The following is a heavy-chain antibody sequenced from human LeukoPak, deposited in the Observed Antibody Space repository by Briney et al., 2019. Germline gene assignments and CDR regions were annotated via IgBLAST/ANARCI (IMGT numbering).Heavy chain of an antibody. D-gene: IGHD3-22*01. J-gene: IGHJ4*02. Sequence: GASVKVSCKASGYTFSNYGISWVRQAPGQGLEWMAWIAGDRIYAPQFQGRLTISKDTSTSTAHMELRSLRSDDTAVYYCARDFWNLYDSNESNRDFDYWGQGTLLTVSS. V-gene: IGHV1-18*01. CDR3: ARDFWNLYDSNESNRDFDY. CDR2: IAGDR. CDR1: GYTFSNYG.